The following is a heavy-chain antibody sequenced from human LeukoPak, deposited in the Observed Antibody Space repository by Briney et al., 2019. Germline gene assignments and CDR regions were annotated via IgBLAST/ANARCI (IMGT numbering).Heavy chain of an antibody. CDR3: AGLDIVVVPAAIGDYYYYGMDV. D-gene: IGHD2-2*02. Sequence: SETLSLTCAVYGGSFSGYYWSWIRQPPGKGLEWIGEINHSGSTNYNPSLKSRVTISVDTSKNRFSLKLSSVTAADTAAYYCAGLDIVVVPAAIGDYYYYGMDVWGQGTTVTVSS. CDR2: INHSGST. J-gene: IGHJ6*02. CDR1: GGSFSGYY. V-gene: IGHV4-34*01.